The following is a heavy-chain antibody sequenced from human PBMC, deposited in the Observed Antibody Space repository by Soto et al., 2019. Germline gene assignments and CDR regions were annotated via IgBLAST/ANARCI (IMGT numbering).Heavy chain of an antibody. CDR1: GFTFSSYE. CDR2: ISSSGSTI. D-gene: IGHD3-3*01. J-gene: IGHJ3*02. Sequence: GGSLSLSCAASGFTFSSYEMNWFRQAPWKGLEWVSYISSSGSTIYYADSVKGRFTISRDNAKNSLYLQMNSLRAEDTAVYYCARAGFLEWLPTGAFDIWGQGTMVTVSS. CDR3: ARAGFLEWLPTGAFDI. V-gene: IGHV3-48*03.